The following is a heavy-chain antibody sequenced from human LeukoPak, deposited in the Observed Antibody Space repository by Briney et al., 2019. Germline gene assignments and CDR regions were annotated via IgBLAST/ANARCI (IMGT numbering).Heavy chain of an antibody. V-gene: IGHV3-23*01. CDR2: ISGGGGNT. CDR1: KFAFSSYA. J-gene: IGHJ4*02. D-gene: IGHD4-23*01. CDR3: ARDLRYGGNTFDY. Sequence: PGGSLRLSCAASKFAFSSYAMSWVRQAPGKGLEWVSAISGGGGNTYYADSVKGRFTISRDNSKNTLYLQMNSLRAEDTAVYYCARDLRYGGNTFDYWGQGTLVTVSS.